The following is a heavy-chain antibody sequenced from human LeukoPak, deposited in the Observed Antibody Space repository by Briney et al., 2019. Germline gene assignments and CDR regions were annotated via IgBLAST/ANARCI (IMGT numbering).Heavy chain of an antibody. CDR2: ISGSSSYI. D-gene: IGHD3-22*01. CDR3: TTDHYYDSSGYYYHDY. CDR1: GFTFSSSS. J-gene: IGHJ4*02. V-gene: IGHV3-21*03. Sequence: GGSLRLSCAASGFTFSSSSMNWVRQAPGKGLVWVSSISGSSSYIYYADSVKGRFTISRDNAKISLYLQMNSLRAEDTAVYYCTTDHYYDSSGYYYHDYWGQGTLVTVSS.